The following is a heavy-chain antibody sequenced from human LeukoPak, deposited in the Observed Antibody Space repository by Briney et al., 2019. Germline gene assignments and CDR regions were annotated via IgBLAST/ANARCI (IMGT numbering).Heavy chain of an antibody. CDR2: IIPIFGTA. CDR1: GGTFSSYA. D-gene: IGHD1-26*01. CDR3: ARLELDAFDI. J-gene: IGHJ3*02. V-gene: IGHV1-69*13. Sequence: ASVKVSCKASGGTFSSYAISWVRQAPGQGLEWMGGIIPIFGTANYAQKFQGRVTITADESTSTAYMELSSLRSEDTAVYYCARLELDAFDIWGQGTMDTVSS.